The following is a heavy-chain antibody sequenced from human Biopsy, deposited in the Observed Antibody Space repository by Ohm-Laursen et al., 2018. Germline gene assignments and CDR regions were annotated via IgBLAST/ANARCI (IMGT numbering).Heavy chain of an antibody. D-gene: IGHD2-15*01. Sequence: SSVKVSCKASGGTFSTTAISSVRQAPGQGLEWMGGITTIFDTANYAQKFQGRVTITADRSASTAYMELSRLTSDDTAVYYCARGRALGDCSGSSCYSGDNWGQGTLVTVSS. J-gene: IGHJ4*02. CDR3: ARGRALGDCSGSSCYSGDN. V-gene: IGHV1-69*06. CDR1: GGTFSTTA. CDR2: ITTIFDTA.